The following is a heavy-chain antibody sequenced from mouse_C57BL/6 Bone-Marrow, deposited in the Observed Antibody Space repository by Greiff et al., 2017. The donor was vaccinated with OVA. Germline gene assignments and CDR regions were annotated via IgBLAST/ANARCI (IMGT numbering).Heavy chain of an antibody. CDR3: ASASSTGFYAMDY. V-gene: IGHV1-50*01. J-gene: IGHJ4*01. CDR1: GYTFTSYW. D-gene: IGHD4-1*02. CDR2: IDPSDSYT. Sequence: VQLQQPGAELVKPGASVKLSCKASGYTFTSYWMQWVKQRPGQGLEWIGEIDPSDSYTNYNQKIKGKATLTVDTSSSTAYMQLSSLTSEDSAVYYCASASSTGFYAMDYWGQGTSVTVSS.